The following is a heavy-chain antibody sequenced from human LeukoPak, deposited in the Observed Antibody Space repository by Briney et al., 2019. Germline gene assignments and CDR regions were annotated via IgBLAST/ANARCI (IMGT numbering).Heavy chain of an antibody. D-gene: IGHD6-19*01. J-gene: IGHJ4*02. CDR2: IYASGST. CDR3: ARAGSSGWYVFDN. V-gene: IGHV4-4*07. Sequence: PSETLSLTCTVSGGSISNYYWSWIRQPAGKGLGWIGRIYASGSTNYNPSLKSRVTVSVDTSKNQLSLKLSPVTAADTAVYYCARAGSSGWYVFDNWGQGTVVTVSS. CDR1: GGSISNYY.